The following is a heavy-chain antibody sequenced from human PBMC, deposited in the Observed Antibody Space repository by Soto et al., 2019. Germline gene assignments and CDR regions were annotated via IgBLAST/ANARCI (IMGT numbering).Heavy chain of an antibody. CDR2: FDPEDAET. CDR3: ASSYSRSSVLGSFDS. CDR1: GYILTELS. Sequence: ASVKVSCKVSGYILTELSMHWVRQAPGKGLEWMGGFDPEDAETIYTQKFQGRVTMTEDTSTDTAYMELGSLRSEDTAVYYCASSYSRSSVLGSFDSWGRGTLVTVSS. J-gene: IGHJ5*01. D-gene: IGHD6-6*01. V-gene: IGHV1-24*01.